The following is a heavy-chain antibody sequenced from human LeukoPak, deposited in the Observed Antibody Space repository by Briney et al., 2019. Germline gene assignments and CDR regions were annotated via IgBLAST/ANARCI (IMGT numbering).Heavy chain of an antibody. CDR2: IYYSGST. Sequence: SETLSLTCTVSGGSISSGGYYWSWIRQHPGKGLEWIGYIYYSGSTYYNPSLKSRVTISVDTSKNQFSLKLSSVTAADTAVYYCARHYYGSGRPSSRSQSDDYWGQGTLVTVSS. D-gene: IGHD3-10*01. J-gene: IGHJ4*02. CDR3: ARHYYGSGRPSSRSQSDDY. CDR1: GGSISSGGYY. V-gene: IGHV4-31*03.